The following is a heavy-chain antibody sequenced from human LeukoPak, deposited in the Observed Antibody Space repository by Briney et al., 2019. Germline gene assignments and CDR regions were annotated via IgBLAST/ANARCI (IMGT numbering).Heavy chain of an antibody. CDR2: IYYSGST. J-gene: IGHJ6*03. V-gene: IGHV4-31*03. Sequence: SQTLSLTCTVSGGSISSGGYYWSWIRQHPGKGLEWIGYIYYSGSTYYNPSLKSRVTISVGTSKNQFSLKLSSVTAADTAVYYCARDYGGNGGMDVWGKGTTVTVSS. CDR3: ARDYGGNGGMDV. CDR1: GGSISSGGYY. D-gene: IGHD4-23*01.